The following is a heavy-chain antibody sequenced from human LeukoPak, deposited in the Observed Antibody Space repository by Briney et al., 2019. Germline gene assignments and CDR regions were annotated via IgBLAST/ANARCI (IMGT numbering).Heavy chain of an antibody. CDR1: GGSIYTGDYY. V-gene: IGHV4-39*07. CDR3: ARENIVSTRDFDC. Sequence: PSETLSLTCTVSGGSIYTGDYYWAWIRQPPGKGLEWIGSLFYSGDLYYSPALKGGATISLDTSKNQFSQNLNSVTAADTAVYYCARENIVSTRDFDCWGQGTLVTVSS. CDR2: LFYSGDL. D-gene: IGHD5/OR15-5a*01. J-gene: IGHJ4*02.